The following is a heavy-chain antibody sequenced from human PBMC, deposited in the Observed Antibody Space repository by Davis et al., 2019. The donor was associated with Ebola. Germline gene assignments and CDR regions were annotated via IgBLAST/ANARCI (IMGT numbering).Heavy chain of an antibody. D-gene: IGHD6-19*01. V-gene: IGHV4-39*01. CDR1: GGSISSSSYY. Sequence: PSETLSLTCTVSGGSISSSSYYWGWIRQPPGKGLEWIGSIYYSGSTYYNPSLKSRVTISVDTSKNQFSLKLSSVTAADTAVYYCALTRAVAGTAVWFDPWGQGTLVTVSS. J-gene: IGHJ5*02. CDR3: ALTRAVAGTAVWFDP. CDR2: IYYSGST.